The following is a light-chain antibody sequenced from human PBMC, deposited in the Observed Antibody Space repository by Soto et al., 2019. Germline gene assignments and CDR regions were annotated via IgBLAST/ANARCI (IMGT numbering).Light chain of an antibody. V-gene: IGKV3-15*01. Sequence: EIVMTQSPATLSVSPGERATLSCRASQSVSSNLAWYQQKPGQAPRLLIYGASTRATGIPARFSGSGSGTEFTLTLSSLQSEDFAVYYCQQYKNWPRGTFGQGTKLEIK. CDR3: QQYKNWPRGT. J-gene: IGKJ2*02. CDR2: GAS. CDR1: QSVSSN.